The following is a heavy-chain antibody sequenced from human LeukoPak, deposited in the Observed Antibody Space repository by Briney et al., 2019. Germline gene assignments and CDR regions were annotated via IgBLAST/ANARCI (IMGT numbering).Heavy chain of an antibody. V-gene: IGHV5-51*01. CDR1: GYSFTSYW. CDR3: ARQTTFDV. CDR2: IFPSDSDT. D-gene: IGHD4-11*01. J-gene: IGHJ3*01. Sequence: GESLEISCKGSGYSFTSYWINWVRQMPGKGLEWMGIIFPSDSDTRYSPSFQGQVTMSVDKSSNTAYPQWSTVKASDTAMYYCARQTTFDVWGQGTMVTVSS.